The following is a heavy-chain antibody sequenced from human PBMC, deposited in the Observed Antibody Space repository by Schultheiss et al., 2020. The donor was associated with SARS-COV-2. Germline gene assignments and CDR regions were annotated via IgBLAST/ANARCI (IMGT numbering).Heavy chain of an antibody. V-gene: IGHV3-30*03. D-gene: IGHD4-17*01. CDR2: ISYDGSNK. J-gene: IGHJ4*02. Sequence: GESLKISCAASGFTFSSYEMNWVRQAPGKGLEWVAVISYDGSNKYYADSVKGRFTISRDNSKNTLYLQMNSLRVEDTAVYYCARDGGDYGPLFDYWGQGTLVTVSS. CDR3: ARDGGDYGPLFDY. CDR1: GFTFSSYE.